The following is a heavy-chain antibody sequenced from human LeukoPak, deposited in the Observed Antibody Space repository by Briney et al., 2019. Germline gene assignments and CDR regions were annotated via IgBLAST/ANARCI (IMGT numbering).Heavy chain of an antibody. CDR3: ASLDAYSSSSDRGITAFDI. CDR2: ISSSSSTI. V-gene: IGHV3-48*01. CDR1: GFTFSSYS. Sequence: PGGSLRLSCAASGFTFSSYSMNWVRQAPGKGLEWVSYISSSSSTIYYADSVKGRFTISRDNAKNSLYLQMNSLRAEDTAVYYCASLDAYSSSSDRGITAFDIWGQGTMVTVSS. D-gene: IGHD6-6*01. J-gene: IGHJ3*02.